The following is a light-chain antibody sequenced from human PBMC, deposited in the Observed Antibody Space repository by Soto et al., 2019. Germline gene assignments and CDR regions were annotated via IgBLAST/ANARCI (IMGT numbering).Light chain of an antibody. V-gene: IGKV4-1*01. Sequence: DIVMTQSPDSLAVSLGERATINCKSSQTVLYSSNNKNYLAWYQQKPGQPPKLLIYWASTRESGVPDRFSGSEAGTDFTLTICSLQPEDVAVYYCQQYYTTPYTFGQGTKVDIK. CDR1: QTVLYSSNNKNY. CDR3: QQYYTTPYT. CDR2: WAS. J-gene: IGKJ2*01.